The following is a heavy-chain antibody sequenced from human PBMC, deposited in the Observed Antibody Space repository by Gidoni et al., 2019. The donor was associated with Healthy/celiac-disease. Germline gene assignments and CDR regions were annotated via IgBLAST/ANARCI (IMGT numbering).Heavy chain of an antibody. D-gene: IGHD5-12*01. Sequence: SIYYSGSTYYNPSLKSRVTISVDTSKNQFSLKLSSVTAADTAVYYCARQFWEMATSSHNFDYWGQGTLVTVSS. V-gene: IGHV4-39*01. CDR2: IYYSGST. CDR3: ARQFWEMATSSHNFDY. J-gene: IGHJ4*02.